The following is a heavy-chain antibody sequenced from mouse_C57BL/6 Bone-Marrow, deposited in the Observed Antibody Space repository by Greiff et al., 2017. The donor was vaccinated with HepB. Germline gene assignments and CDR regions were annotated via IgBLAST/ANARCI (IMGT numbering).Heavy chain of an antibody. J-gene: IGHJ2*01. Sequence: EVKLVESEGGLVQPGSSMKLSCTASGFTFSDYYMAWVRQVPEKGLEWVSNINYDGSSTYYLDSLKSRFIISRDNAKNILYLQMSSLKSEDTATYYCARDPSYGFFDYWGQGTTHTVSS. D-gene: IGHD2-9*01. CDR2: INYDGSST. CDR1: GFTFSDYY. V-gene: IGHV5-16*01. CDR3: ARDPSYGFFDY.